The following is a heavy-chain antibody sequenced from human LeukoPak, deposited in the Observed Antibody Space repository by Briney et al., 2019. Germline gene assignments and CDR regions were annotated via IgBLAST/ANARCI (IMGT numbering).Heavy chain of an antibody. Sequence: GASVKVSCKTSGYTFSNFGINWVRQAPGQGLEWMGWISTYNGNTNYAQKFQGRVTMTTDTSTSTAYMELRSLRSEDTAVYYCARAELRYFDWFPFDYWGQGTLVTVSS. CDR3: ARAELRYFDWFPFDY. V-gene: IGHV1-18*01. D-gene: IGHD3-9*01. CDR2: ISTYNGNT. J-gene: IGHJ4*02. CDR1: GYTFSNFG.